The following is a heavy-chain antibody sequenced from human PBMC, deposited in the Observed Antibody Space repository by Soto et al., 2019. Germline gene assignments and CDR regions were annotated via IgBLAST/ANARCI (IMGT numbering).Heavy chain of an antibody. D-gene: IGHD2-15*01. CDR3: ARPDSRARWQH. J-gene: IGHJ4*01. CDR2: IYPGDSDT. CDR1: GYSFHIYW. Sequence: RWESLKISCKASGYSFHIYWIGWVRQMPGKGLEWLAMIYPGDSDTRYSPSFQGQVTISADKSINTAYLRWSSLKASDTAMYYCARPDSRARWQHSGRRTLVPVSS. V-gene: IGHV5-51*01.